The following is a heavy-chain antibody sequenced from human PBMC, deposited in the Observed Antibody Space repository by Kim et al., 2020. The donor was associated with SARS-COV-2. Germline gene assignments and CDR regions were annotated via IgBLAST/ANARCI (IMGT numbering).Heavy chain of an antibody. CDR3: ARGRDEGAVAGAHHAKYGMDV. V-gene: IGHV3-21*01. CDR2: ISSSSSYI. D-gene: IGHD6-19*01. CDR1: GFTFSSYS. Sequence: GGSLRLSCAASGFTFSSYSMNWVRQAPGKGLEWVSSISSSSSYIYYADSVKGRFTISRDNAKNSLYLQMNSLRAEDTAVYYCARGRDEGAVAGAHHAKYGMDVWGQGTTVTVSS. J-gene: IGHJ6*02.